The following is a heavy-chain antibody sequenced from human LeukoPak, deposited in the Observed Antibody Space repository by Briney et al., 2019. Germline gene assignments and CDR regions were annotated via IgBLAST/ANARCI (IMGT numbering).Heavy chain of an antibody. J-gene: IGHJ6*03. V-gene: IGHV4-34*01. D-gene: IGHD1-20*01. CDR2: INHSGST. CDR1: GGSFTDYY. Sequence: SETLSLTCAVYGGSFTDYYWSWIRQPPGKGLEWIGEINHSGSTNYNPSLKSRVTISADTSKNQFSLKLSSVTAADTAVYYCASLTGTTDYYYYYMDVWGKGTTVTVSS. CDR3: ASLTGTTDYYYYYMDV.